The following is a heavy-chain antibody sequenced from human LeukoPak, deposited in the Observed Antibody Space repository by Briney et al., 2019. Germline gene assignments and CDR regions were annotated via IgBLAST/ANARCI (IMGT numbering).Heavy chain of an antibody. Sequence: NSGGSLRLSCAASGFTFSSYSMNWVLQAPGKGLEWVSSISSSSSYIYYADSAKGRFTISRDNAKNSLYLQMNSLRAEDTAVYYCASLGYFGWLLYGNPFDYWGQGTLVTVSS. CDR2: ISSSSSYI. V-gene: IGHV3-21*01. D-gene: IGHD3-9*01. CDR3: ASLGYFGWLLYGNPFDY. J-gene: IGHJ4*02. CDR1: GFTFSSYS.